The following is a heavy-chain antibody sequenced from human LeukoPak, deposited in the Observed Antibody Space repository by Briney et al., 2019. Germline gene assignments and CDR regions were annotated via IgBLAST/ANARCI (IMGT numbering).Heavy chain of an antibody. CDR1: GFIFSTYS. Sequence: GGSLRLSCAASGFIFSTYSMYWVRQAPGKGLECVSYISSHSSTIYYADSVKGRFTISRDNAKNSLYLQMNSLRDEDTAVYYCARGYCSGGSCYAGAGYWGQGTPVTVSS. CDR2: ISSHSSTI. D-gene: IGHD2-15*01. V-gene: IGHV3-48*02. CDR3: ARGYCSGGSCYAGAGY. J-gene: IGHJ4*02.